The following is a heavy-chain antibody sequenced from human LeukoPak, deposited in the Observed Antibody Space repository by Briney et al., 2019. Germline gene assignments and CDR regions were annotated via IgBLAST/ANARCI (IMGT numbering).Heavy chain of an antibody. J-gene: IGHJ4*02. V-gene: IGHV1-2*02. CDR3: ARPGPLVPITMVRGDSFDY. CDR1: GYTFTGYY. D-gene: IGHD3-10*01. CDR2: INPNSGGT. Sequence: ASVKVSCKASGYTFTGYYTHWVRQAPGQGLEWMGWINPNSGGTNYAQKFQGRVTMTRDTSISTAYMELSRLRSDDTAVYYCARPGPLVPITMVRGDSFDYWGQGTLVTVSS.